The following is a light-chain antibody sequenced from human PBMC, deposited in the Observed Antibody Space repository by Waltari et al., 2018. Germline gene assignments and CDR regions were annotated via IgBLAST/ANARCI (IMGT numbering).Light chain of an antibody. CDR1: QSINSY. Sequence: DIQMTQSPSSLSASIGDRVTITCRASQSINSYLNWYQQKPGKAPKVLIFAASSLQSGVPSRFSGSGSGTDFTLTISRLQPEDFATYSCQQSYRTPLTFGGWTKVEIK. CDR2: AAS. V-gene: IGKV1-39*01. CDR3: QQSYRTPLT. J-gene: IGKJ4*01.